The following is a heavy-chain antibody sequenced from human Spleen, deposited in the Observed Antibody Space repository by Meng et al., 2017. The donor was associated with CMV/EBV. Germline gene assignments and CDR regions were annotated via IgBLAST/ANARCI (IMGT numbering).Heavy chain of an antibody. J-gene: IGHJ4*02. CDR1: GFPCSSFT. CDR2: ISGSTNYI. D-gene: IGHD6-6*01. V-gene: IGHV3-21*06. CDR3: ARSRLVRLNYFDY. Sequence: ASGFPCSSFTMGWVRLAPGKGLEWVSSISGSTNYISYADAVRGRFTISRDNADSFVFLQMSSLRAEDTAVYFCARSRLVRLNYFDYWGQGILVTVSS.